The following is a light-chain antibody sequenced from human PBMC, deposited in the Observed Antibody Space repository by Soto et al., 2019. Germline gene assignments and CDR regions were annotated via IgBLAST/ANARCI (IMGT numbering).Light chain of an antibody. CDR3: QKYTTYQWT. CDR2: DAY. V-gene: IGKV1-5*01. J-gene: IGKJ1*01. Sequence: DLQRNQSHSTLSASVGDRSTITGMASQSISSWLAWYQQKPGRDPKVLIFDAYSLESGVPSRFSGSGSATEFTLTIRSMQPDDFATYYCQKYTTYQWTGGKGTQV. CDR1: QSISSW.